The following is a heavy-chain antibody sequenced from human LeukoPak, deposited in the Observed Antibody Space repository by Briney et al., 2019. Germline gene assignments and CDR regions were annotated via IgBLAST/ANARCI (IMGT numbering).Heavy chain of an antibody. J-gene: IGHJ4*02. CDR2: IYSGETT. V-gene: IGHV3-53*01. D-gene: IGHD2-15*01. CDR1: GSTVTRNY. CDR3: ATLYGGQRADGY. Sequence: GGSLRLSCTASGSTVTRNYMSWVRQAPGKGLEWVSAIYSGETTEYADSVKGRFTISRDSSKNTLYLQMNSLRTEDTAVYYCATLYGGQRADGYWGQGTLVTVSS.